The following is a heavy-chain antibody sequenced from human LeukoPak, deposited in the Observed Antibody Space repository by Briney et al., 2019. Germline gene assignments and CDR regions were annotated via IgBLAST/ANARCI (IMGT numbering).Heavy chain of an antibody. CDR3: AREFYDSSGYTDY. CDR1: GYSISSGYY. Sequence: PSETLSLTCAVSGYSISSGYYRGWVRQPPGKGLEWIGSIYHSETAYYNPSLKSRVTISIDTSKNQFSLKLSSVTAADTAVYYCAREFYDSSGYTDYWGQGTLVTVSS. V-gene: IGHV4-38-2*02. CDR2: IYHSETA. J-gene: IGHJ4*02. D-gene: IGHD3-22*01.